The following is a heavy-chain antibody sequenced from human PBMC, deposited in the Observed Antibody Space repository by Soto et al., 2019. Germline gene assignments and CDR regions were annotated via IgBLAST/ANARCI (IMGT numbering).Heavy chain of an antibody. D-gene: IGHD3-10*01. CDR1: GFTFDEFA. Sequence: PGGSLRLSCAASGFTFDEFAMHWVRQAPGKGLEWVSVIGWDGSTYYAASVKGRFTISRDNSKDSLYLQMNSLRAEDTALYYCAKDMGGAVWSLFDCWGQGTLVTVSS. V-gene: IGHV3-43D*04. J-gene: IGHJ4*02. CDR2: IGWDGST. CDR3: AKDMGGAVWSLFDC.